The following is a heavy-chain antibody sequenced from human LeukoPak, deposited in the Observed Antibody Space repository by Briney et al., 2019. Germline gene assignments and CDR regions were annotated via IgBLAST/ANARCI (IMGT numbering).Heavy chain of an antibody. J-gene: IGHJ4*02. CDR1: GGSISSSSYY. V-gene: IGHV4-39*01. CDR2: IYYSGST. D-gene: IGHD3-22*01. Sequence: TSETLSLTCTVSGGSISSSSYYWGWIRQPPGKGLEWIGSIYYSGSTYYNQSLKSRVTVSVDTSKNQFSLKLTSVTAADTAVYYCARQYYDSSGYYPWYFDQWGQGTLVTVSS. CDR3: ARQYYDSSGYYPWYFDQ.